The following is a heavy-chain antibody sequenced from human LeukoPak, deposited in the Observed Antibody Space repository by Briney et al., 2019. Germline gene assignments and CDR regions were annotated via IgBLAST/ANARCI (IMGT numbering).Heavy chain of an antibody. CDR3: AKSSYYDSSGYYREYYFDY. Sequence: PGGSLRLSCAASRFTSSSYAMSWVRQAPGKGLEWVSAISGGGGSTHYADSVKGRFTISRDNSKNTLYLQMSSLRAGDTAVYYCAKSSYYDSSGYYREYYFDYWGQGTLVTVSS. J-gene: IGHJ4*02. D-gene: IGHD3-22*01. CDR2: ISGGGGST. CDR1: RFTSSSYA. V-gene: IGHV3-23*01.